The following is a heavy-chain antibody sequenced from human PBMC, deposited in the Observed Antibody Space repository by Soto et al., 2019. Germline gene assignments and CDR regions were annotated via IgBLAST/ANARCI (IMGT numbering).Heavy chain of an antibody. J-gene: IGHJ4*02. CDR3: ARGLGYCTNGVCFYFDY. CDR2: IYYSGST. D-gene: IGHD2-8*01. CDR1: GGSISSSSYY. V-gene: IGHV4-39*01. Sequence: SETLSLTCTVSGGSISSSSYYWGWIRQPPGKGLEWIGSIYYSGSTYYNPSLKSRVTISVDTSKNQFSLKRSSVTAADTAVYYCARGLGYCTNGVCFYFDYWGQGTLVTVSS.